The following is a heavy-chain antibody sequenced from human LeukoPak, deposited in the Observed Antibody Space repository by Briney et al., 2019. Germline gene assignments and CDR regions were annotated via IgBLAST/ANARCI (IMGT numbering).Heavy chain of an antibody. J-gene: IGHJ4*02. Sequence: GASVKVSCKASGYTFINYYMHWVRQAPGQGLEWMGIINPSGGSTSYAQKFQGRVTMTRDTSISTAYMGLTSLMSDDTAVYYCARDRETGSYYGIDYWGQGTLVTVSS. CDR1: GYTFINYY. D-gene: IGHD1-26*01. CDR3: ARDRETGSYYGIDY. CDR2: INPSGGST. V-gene: IGHV1-46*01.